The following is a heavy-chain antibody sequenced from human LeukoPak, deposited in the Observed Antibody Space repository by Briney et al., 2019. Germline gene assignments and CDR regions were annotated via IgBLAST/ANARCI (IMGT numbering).Heavy chain of an antibody. CDR2: IKQDGSEK. Sequence: PGGSLRLSCAASGFTFSSYWVSWVRQAPGKGLEWVANIKQDGSEKYYVDSVKGRFTISRDNAKNSLYLQMNSLRAEDTAVYYCRIQLWSGIDYWGQGTLVTVSS. D-gene: IGHD5-18*01. J-gene: IGHJ4*02. CDR3: RIQLWSGIDY. V-gene: IGHV3-7*01. CDR1: GFTFSSYW.